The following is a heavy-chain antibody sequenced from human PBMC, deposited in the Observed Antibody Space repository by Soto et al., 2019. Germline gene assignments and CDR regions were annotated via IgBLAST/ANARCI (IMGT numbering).Heavy chain of an antibody. J-gene: IGHJ4*02. CDR2: IYYSGST. D-gene: IGHD3-10*01. CDR3: ARVGGFGATTIDN. CDR1: GGYIRNGDYY. Sequence: PSQTQSLSYTVSGGYIRNGDYYWSWIRQPPGKGLEWIGYIYYSGSTYYNPSLKSRVTISVDTSKNQFSLKLSSVTAADTAVYYCARVGGFGATTIDNWGQGTLVTVS. V-gene: IGHV4-30-4*01.